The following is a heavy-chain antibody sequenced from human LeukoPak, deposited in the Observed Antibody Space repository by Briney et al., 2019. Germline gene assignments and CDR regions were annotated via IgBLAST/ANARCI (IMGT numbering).Heavy chain of an antibody. Sequence: GGSLRLSCTASGFTFSSYSLNWVRQAPGKGLEWVSSVSTGSNYIFYADSVKGRFTISRDNDKNSLYLQMNSLRVEDTAVYYCARVFRLSLTVFIIRAAFDIWGQGTMVTVSS. D-gene: IGHD3-3*01. J-gene: IGHJ3*02. CDR1: GFTFSSYS. CDR2: VSTGSNYI. V-gene: IGHV3-21*01. CDR3: ARVFRLSLTVFIIRAAFDI.